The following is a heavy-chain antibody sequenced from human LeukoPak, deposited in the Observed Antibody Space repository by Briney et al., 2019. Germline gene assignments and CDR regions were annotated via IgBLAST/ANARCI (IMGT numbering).Heavy chain of an antibody. CDR3: ARDGRSGSNYGRVDY. V-gene: IGHV3-30*04. CDR2: ISYDGSNK. J-gene: IGHJ4*02. CDR1: GFTFSGYA. D-gene: IGHD1-26*01. Sequence: GGSLRLSCAASGFTFSGYAMHWVRQAPGKGLEWVTVISYDGSNKYYADSVKGRFTISRDNSKNTLYLQMNSLRAEDTAVYYCARDGRSGSNYGRVDYWGQGTLVTVSS.